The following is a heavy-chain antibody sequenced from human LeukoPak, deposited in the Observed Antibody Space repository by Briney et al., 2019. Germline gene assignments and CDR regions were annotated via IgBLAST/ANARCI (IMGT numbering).Heavy chain of an antibody. Sequence: GGSLRLSCAASGFTFCSYAMSWVRQAPGKGLEWVSAISGSGGSTYEADAVKGRFTISRDNSKNTLYLQMNSLRAEDTAVYYCAKDEQHMYYYDSSGYYGYDYWGQGNLVSVSS. CDR3: AKDEQHMYYYDSSGYYGYDY. V-gene: IGHV3-23*01. CDR2: ISGSGGST. J-gene: IGHJ4*02. D-gene: IGHD3-22*01. CDR1: GFTFCSYA.